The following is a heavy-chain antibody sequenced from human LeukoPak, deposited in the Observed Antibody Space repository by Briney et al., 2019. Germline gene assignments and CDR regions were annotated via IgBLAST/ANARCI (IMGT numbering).Heavy chain of an antibody. V-gene: IGHV1-69*13. CDR3: ARGPITTRSHFDY. CDR2: IIPIFATA. D-gene: IGHD3-22*01. Sequence: ASVKVSCKASGGTFSSYAISCVRQAPGQGLEWMGGIIPIFATANYAQKFQGRVTITADESTSTAYMELSSLRSEDTAVYYCARGPITTRSHFDYWGQGTLVTVSS. CDR1: GGTFSSYA. J-gene: IGHJ4*02.